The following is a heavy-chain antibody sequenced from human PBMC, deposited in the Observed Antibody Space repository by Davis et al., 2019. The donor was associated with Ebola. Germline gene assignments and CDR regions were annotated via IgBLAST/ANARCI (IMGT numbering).Heavy chain of an antibody. V-gene: IGHV4-30-2*01. CDR2: IYHSGST. CDR1: GGSISSGGYS. CDR3: ARGGSYRPYYFDY. Sequence: PSETLSLTCAVSGGSISSGGYSWSWIRQPPGKGLEWIGYIYHSGSTYYNPSLKSRVTISVDRSKNQFSLKLSSVTAADTAVYYCARGGSYRPYYFDYWGQGTLVTVSS. J-gene: IGHJ4*02. D-gene: IGHD1-26*01.